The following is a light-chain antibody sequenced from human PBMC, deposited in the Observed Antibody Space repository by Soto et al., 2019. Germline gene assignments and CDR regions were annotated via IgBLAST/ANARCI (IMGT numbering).Light chain of an antibody. V-gene: IGKV1-27*01. CDR3: QQYNSSPPLT. Sequence: EIQMTQSPSTLSASVGYRFTITCRASQVVSNYLAWYQQKPGQAPRLLIHAASTRPTGVPARFSGSGSGTEFTLTIRSLQPEDAAPYYCQQYNSSPPLTFGQGTRVDIK. CDR2: AAS. CDR1: QVVSNY. J-gene: IGKJ5*01.